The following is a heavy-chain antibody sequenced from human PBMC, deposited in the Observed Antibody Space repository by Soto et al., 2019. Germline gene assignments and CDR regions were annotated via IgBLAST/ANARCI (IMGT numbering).Heavy chain of an antibody. CDR2: IDPSDSYT. Sequence: GESLKISCKGSGYSFTSYWISWVRQMPGKGLEWMGRIDPSDSYTNYSPSFQGHVTISADKSISTAYLQWSSLKASDTAMYYCARHATHYYDSSGYYGRSAFDIWGKGTMVTASS. CDR3: ARHATHYYDSSGYYGRSAFDI. V-gene: IGHV5-10-1*01. D-gene: IGHD3-22*01. J-gene: IGHJ3*02. CDR1: GYSFTSYW.